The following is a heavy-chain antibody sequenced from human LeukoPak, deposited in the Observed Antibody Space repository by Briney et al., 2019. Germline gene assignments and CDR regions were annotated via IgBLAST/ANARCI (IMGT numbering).Heavy chain of an antibody. Sequence: GRPLRLACVVAGFTFSTYWMYWVRQDPGKWLVWVSCINTDGSTTNYADSVKGRFTISRDNNKNTLSLQMNTLRAEDTAVYYCTRPSLTNPYYYYMDVWGKGTTVTVSS. CDR1: GFTFSTYW. V-gene: IGHV3-74*01. CDR3: TRPSLTNPYYYYMDV. D-gene: IGHD1-1*01. CDR2: INTDGSTT. J-gene: IGHJ6*03.